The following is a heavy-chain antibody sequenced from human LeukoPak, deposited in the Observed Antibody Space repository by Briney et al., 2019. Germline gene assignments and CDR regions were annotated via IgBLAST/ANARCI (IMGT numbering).Heavy chain of an antibody. CDR2: INHSGST. CDR1: GGSFSGYY. V-gene: IGHV4-34*01. CDR3: ARDKRGYSSFRSHEEYYFDY. D-gene: IGHD6-13*01. Sequence: PSETLSLTCAVYGGSFSGYYWSWIRQPPGKGLEWIGEINHSGSTNYNPSLKSRVTISVDTSKNQFSLKLSSVTAADTAVYYCARDKRGYSSFRSHEEYYFDYWGQGTLVTVSS. J-gene: IGHJ4*02.